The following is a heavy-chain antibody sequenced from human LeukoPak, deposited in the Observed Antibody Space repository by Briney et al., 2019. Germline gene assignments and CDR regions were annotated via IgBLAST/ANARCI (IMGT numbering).Heavy chain of an antibody. V-gene: IGHV3-15*01. D-gene: IGHD1-1*01. CDR3: TTYRSWNGGVIDY. CDR2: IKSKTDGGTT. Sequence: GGSLRLSRAASGFSFTNAWMSWVRQAPGKGLEWVGRIKSKTDGGTTDYAAPVKGRFTISRDDSKNTLYLQMNSLKTEDTAVYYCTTYRSWNGGVIDYWGQGTLVTVSS. CDR1: GFSFTNAW. J-gene: IGHJ4*02.